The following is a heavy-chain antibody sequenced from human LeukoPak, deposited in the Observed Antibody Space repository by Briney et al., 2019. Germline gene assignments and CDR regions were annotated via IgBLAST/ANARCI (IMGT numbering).Heavy chain of an antibody. V-gene: IGHV3-23*01. Sequence: GGSLRLSCAASGFTFSSYAMSWVRQAPGKGLEWVSAISGSGGSTYYADSVKGRFTISRDNSKNTLYLQMNSLRAEDTAVYYCAKASRFYYDSSGSNDAFDIWGQGTMVTVSS. CDR2: ISGSGGST. J-gene: IGHJ3*02. D-gene: IGHD3-22*01. CDR3: AKASRFYYDSSGSNDAFDI. CDR1: GFTFSSYA.